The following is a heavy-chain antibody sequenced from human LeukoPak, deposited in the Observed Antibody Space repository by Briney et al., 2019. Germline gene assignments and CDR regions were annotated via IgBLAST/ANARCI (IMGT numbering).Heavy chain of an antibody. D-gene: IGHD5-12*01. CDR3: AGGGYSGYDFDY. V-gene: IGHV3-7*03. CDR2: IKQDGSEK. Sequence: GGSLRLSCAASGFTFSSYWMSWVRQAPGKGLEWVANIKQDGSEKYYVDSVKGRFTISRDNAKNSLYLQMNSLRAEGTAVYYCAGGGYSGYDFDYWGQGTLVTVSS. CDR1: GFTFSSYW. J-gene: IGHJ4*02.